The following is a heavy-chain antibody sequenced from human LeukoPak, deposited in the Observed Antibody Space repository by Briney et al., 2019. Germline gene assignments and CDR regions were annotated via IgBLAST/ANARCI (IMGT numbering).Heavy chain of an antibody. D-gene: IGHD2-2*02. Sequence: GESLEISCKGSGYSFTSYWIGWVRQMPGKGLEWMGITYPGDSDTRYSPSFQGQVTISADKSISTAYLQWSSLKASDTAMYYCARAPKYQLLYEAHYYYGMDVWGQGTTVTVSS. CDR3: ARAPKYQLLYEAHYYYGMDV. J-gene: IGHJ6*02. CDR2: TYPGDSDT. V-gene: IGHV5-51*01. CDR1: GYSFTSYW.